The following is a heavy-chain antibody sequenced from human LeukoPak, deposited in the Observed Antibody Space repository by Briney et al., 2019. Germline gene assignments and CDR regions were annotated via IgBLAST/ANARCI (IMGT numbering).Heavy chain of an antibody. CDR2: ISGYNGNT. Sequence: ASVKVSCKASGYNFGGYYISWVRQAPGQGLEWMGWISGYNGNTYYAQKLQGRITMTVDASTTTAYMELKSLRSDDTAVYYCARTHDFWSAKKGDYLDPWGQGTLVTVSS. V-gene: IGHV1-18*01. J-gene: IGHJ5*02. CDR1: GYNFGGYY. D-gene: IGHD3-3*01. CDR3: ARTHDFWSAKKGDYLDP.